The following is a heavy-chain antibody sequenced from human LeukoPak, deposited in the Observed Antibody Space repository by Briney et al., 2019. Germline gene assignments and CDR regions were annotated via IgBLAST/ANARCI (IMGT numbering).Heavy chain of an antibody. D-gene: IGHD3-3*01. CDR2: INPNSGGT. CDR1: GYTFTGYY. V-gene: IGHV1-2*05. J-gene: IGHJ4*02. Sequence: ASVKVSCKTSGYTFTGYYIHWVRQAPGQGLEWMGRINPNSGGTNYAQKFQGRVTVTRDTSISTAYMELSRLRSDDTDIYYCARGLFGVGDDAYYFDFWGQGTLVTVSS. CDR3: ARGLFGVGDDAYYFDF.